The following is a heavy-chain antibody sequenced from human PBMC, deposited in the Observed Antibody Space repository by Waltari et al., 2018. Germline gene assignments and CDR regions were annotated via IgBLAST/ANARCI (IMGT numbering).Heavy chain of an antibody. CDR1: CGSITSNRHY. Sequence: HLQLQESGPRLARPSATLSLIRRVACGSITSNRHYWAWLRQSPGQGLVWIGTVSYSGTAYISPSLKSRVSVSRDTSKNQVSLILGSVTAADMAVYYCATYIGASVGTAAFDVWGQGTMVTVSS. V-gene: IGHV4-39*01. CDR2: VSYSGTA. CDR3: ATYIGASVGTAAFDV. J-gene: IGHJ3*01. D-gene: IGHD5-12*01.